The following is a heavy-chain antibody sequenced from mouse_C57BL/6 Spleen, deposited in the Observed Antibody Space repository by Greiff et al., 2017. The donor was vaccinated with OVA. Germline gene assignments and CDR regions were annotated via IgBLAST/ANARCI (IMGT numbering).Heavy chain of an antibody. CDR1: GFTFNTYA. D-gene: IGHD4-1*02. Sequence: EVQLVESGGGLVQPKGSLKLSCAASGFTFNTYAMHWVRQAPGKGLEWVARIRSKSSNYATYYADSVKDRFTISRDDSQSMLYLQMNNLKTEDTAMYYCVRKRSTGTDWYFDVWGTGTTVTVSS. CDR3: VRKRSTGTDWYFDV. CDR2: IRSKSSNYAT. V-gene: IGHV10-3*01. J-gene: IGHJ1*03.